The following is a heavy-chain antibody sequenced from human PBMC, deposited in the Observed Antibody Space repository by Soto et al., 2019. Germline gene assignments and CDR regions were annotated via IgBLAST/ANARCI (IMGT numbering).Heavy chain of an antibody. CDR1: GVSIRSGDYY. CDR3: ARSNWNQKDYFDY. V-gene: IGHV4-30-4*02. CDR2: IYYSGST. D-gene: IGHD1-20*01. J-gene: IGHJ4*02. Sequence: SDTQSLTCTVYGVSIRSGDYYLSWLRQPPGKGLEWIGYIYYSGSTYYNPSLKSRVTISVDTSKNQFSLKLSSVTAADTAVYYCARSNWNQKDYFDYWGQGNLVTVSA.